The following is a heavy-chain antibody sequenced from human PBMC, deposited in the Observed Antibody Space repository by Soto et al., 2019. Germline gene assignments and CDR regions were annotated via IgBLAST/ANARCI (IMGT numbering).Heavy chain of an antibody. D-gene: IGHD3-10*01. J-gene: IGHJ5*02. V-gene: IGHV4-31*03. CDR3: AREAITMLLGVWFDP. Sequence: PSETLSLTCTVSSGSISSGGYYWSWIRQHAGKGLEWIGYIYYSGSTYYNPSLKSRVTISVDTSKNQFSLKLSSVTAADTAVYYCAREAITMLLGVWFDPWGQGTLVTVSS. CDR1: SGSISSGGYY. CDR2: IYYSGST.